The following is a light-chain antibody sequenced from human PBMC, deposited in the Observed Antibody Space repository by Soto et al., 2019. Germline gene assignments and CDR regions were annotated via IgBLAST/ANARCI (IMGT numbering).Light chain of an antibody. J-gene: IGKJ1*01. Sequence: DIQMTQSPSSLSASVGERVTITCRASQRISSLLNWYQQKPGKAPNLLIYAASNLQSGVPSRFSGSGSVTEFTLTISSLQPEDFATYYCHQSYSTPRTFGQGTKVEIK. V-gene: IGKV1-39*01. CDR1: QRISSL. CDR3: HQSYSTPRT. CDR2: AAS.